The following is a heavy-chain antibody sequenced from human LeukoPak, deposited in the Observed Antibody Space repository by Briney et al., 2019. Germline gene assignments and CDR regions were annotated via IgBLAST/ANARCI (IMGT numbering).Heavy chain of an antibody. CDR1: GYTFTSYY. J-gene: IGHJ5*02. V-gene: IGHV1-46*01. CDR3: ARATRKGRGGFLEFDP. CDR2: INPSGGST. Sequence: ASVKVSCKASGYTFTSYYMHWVRQAPGQGLEWMGIINPSGGSTSYAQKFQGRVTMTRDTSTSTVYMELSSLRSEDTAVYYCARATRKGRGGFLEFDPWGQGTLVTVSS. D-gene: IGHD3-3*01.